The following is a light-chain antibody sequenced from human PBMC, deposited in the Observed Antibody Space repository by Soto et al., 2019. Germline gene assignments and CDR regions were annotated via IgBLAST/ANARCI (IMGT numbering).Light chain of an antibody. J-gene: IGKJ1*01. Sequence: AIQMTQSPSSLSASVGDRVTITSRASQDIRNDLGWYQQKPGKAPKLPIYDGSKLQSGVPSRFSGSVSGTDFTLTISSLQPEDFATYYCLQDYNFPRTFGQGTKVEVK. V-gene: IGKV1-6*01. CDR3: LQDYNFPRT. CDR1: QDIRND. CDR2: DGS.